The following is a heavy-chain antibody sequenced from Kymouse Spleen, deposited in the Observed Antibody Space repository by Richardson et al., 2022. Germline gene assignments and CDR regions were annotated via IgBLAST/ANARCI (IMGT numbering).Heavy chain of an antibody. CDR2: IYSCGST. CDR3: ARDHHSSSSDYYYGMDV. V-gene: IGHV3-66*03. J-gene: IGHJ6*02. Sequence: EVQLVESGGGLIQPGGSLRLSCAASGFTVSSNYMSWVRQAPGKGLEWVSVIYSCGSTYYADSVKGRFTISRDNSKNTLYLQMNSLRAEDTAVYYCARDHHSSSSDYYYGMDVWGQGTTVTVSS. D-gene: IGHD6-6*01. CDR1: GFTVSSNY.